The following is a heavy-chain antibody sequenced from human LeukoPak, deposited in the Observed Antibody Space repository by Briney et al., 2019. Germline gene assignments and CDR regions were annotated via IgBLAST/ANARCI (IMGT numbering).Heavy chain of an antibody. J-gene: IGHJ3*02. D-gene: IGHD3-22*01. CDR3: ARGTYYYDSSGYYADAFDI. CDR2: IKQDGSEK. Sequence: PGGSLRLSCAASGFTFSSYWMSWVRQAPGKGLEWVANIKQDGSEKYYVDCVKGRFTISRDNAKNSLYLQMNSLRAEDTAVYYCARGTYYYDSSGYYADAFDIWGQGTMVTVSS. CDR1: GFTFSSYW. V-gene: IGHV3-7*04.